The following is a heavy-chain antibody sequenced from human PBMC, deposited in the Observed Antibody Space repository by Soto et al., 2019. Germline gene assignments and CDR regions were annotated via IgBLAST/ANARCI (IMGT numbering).Heavy chain of an antibody. CDR2: ILYDGSKK. CDR3: VRDLELMADY. Sequence: RLSCVASGFNLNTYGIYWVRQAPGKGLQWVAQILYDGSKKHYADSVKGRFTITRDNSKNTVYLQMDSLRVDDTAMYYCVRDLELMADYWGQGTLVTVSS. J-gene: IGHJ4*02. CDR1: GFNLNTYG. V-gene: IGHV3-30*03. D-gene: IGHD1-7*01.